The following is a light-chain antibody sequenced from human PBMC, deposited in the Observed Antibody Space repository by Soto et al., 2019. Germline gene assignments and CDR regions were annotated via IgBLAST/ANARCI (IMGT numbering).Light chain of an antibody. Sequence: DIQMTQSPSSVSASVGDRVTITCRASQGISSWLAWYQQKPGKAPKLLIYAASILQSGVPSRFSGSGFGTHCTLTISCLLPEDFAACYCQQANSFPPTFGQGTRLEIK. CDR2: AAS. V-gene: IGKV1-12*01. CDR1: QGISSW. J-gene: IGKJ5*01. CDR3: QQANSFPPT.